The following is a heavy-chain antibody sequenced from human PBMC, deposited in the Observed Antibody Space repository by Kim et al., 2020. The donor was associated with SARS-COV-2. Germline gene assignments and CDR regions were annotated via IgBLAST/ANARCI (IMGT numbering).Heavy chain of an antibody. CDR2: IRSKPNNYAT. V-gene: IGHV3-73*01. CDR1: GFTFSASA. D-gene: IGHD4-17*01. CDR3: SRHSGKHGDRGFDN. J-gene: IGHJ4*02. Sequence: GGSLRLSCAASGFTFSASAMHWVRQASGKGLEWVGRIRSKPNNYATSYAASVTGRFTISRDDSTNTVYLQMESLKTDDTAVYFCSRHSGKHGDRGFDNWGQGTLVTVSS.